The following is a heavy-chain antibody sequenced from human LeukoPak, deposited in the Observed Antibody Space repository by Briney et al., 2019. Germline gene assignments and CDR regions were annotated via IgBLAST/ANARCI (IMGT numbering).Heavy chain of an antibody. J-gene: IGHJ4*02. CDR2: ISGWGCST. Sequence: GGSLRLSCAASVFTFSSYAMSWVRRAPGRGREGVSAISGWGCSTYSADSVKGRFSNYSDNSKNPLYLQMNSLRAEDTAVYYYAKSPRPSAVCDYFDYWGQGTLATVSS. CDR1: VFTFSSYA. CDR3: AKSPRPSAVCDYFDY. D-gene: IGHD2-2*01. V-gene: IGHV3-23*01.